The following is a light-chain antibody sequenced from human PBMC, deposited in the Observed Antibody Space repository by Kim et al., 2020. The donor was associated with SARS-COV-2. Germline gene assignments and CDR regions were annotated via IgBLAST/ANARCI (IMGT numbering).Light chain of an antibody. Sequence: EIVLTQPPATLSLSPGERATLSCRASQYIDNWLAWYQQKPGQVPRLLIYDASNRATGIPARFSGSGSGTDFTLTISSLEPEDFAVYYCQHRRTWPLTFGQGTKLEI. V-gene: IGKV3-11*01. CDR1: QYIDNW. J-gene: IGKJ2*01. CDR3: QHRRTWPLT. CDR2: DAS.